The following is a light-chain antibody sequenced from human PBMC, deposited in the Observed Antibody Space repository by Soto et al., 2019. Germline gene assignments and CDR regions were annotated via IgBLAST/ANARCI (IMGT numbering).Light chain of an antibody. CDR2: DAS. CDR1: QRVSRN. CDR3: QQYNNWPPWT. J-gene: IGKJ1*01. Sequence: EIVMTQSPATLSVSPGARATLSCRASQRVSRNLAWYQQKPGQAPRLLIYDASTRATGIPDRFSGSVSETEFTLTIRSLQSQDYAIYYCQQYNNWPPWTFGQGTKVDI. V-gene: IGKV3-15*01.